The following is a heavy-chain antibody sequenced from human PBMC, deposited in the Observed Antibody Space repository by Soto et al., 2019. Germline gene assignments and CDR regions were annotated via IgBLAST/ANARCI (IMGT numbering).Heavy chain of an antibody. V-gene: IGHV4-59*01. CDR2: IYYSGST. CDR1: GGSISSYY. D-gene: IGHD4-17*01. CDR3: ARVTDYGDSSFDY. Sequence: PSETLSLTCTVSGGSISSYYWSWIRQPPGKGLEWIGYIYYSGSTNYNPSLTIRVTISVDTSKNQFSLKLSSVTAADTAVYYCARVTDYGDSSFDYWGQGTLVTVSS. J-gene: IGHJ4*02.